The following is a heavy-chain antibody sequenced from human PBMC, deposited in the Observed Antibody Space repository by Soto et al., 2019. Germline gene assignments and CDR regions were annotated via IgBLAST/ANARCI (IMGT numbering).Heavy chain of an antibody. D-gene: IGHD1-26*01. V-gene: IGHV3-7*05. Sequence: GGSLRLSCAASGFTFTHYWMSWVRQAPGKGLEWVANIKEDGTEMQYLDSVKGRFSISRDNANNSLDLQVNSLRAEDTAVYYCARVIKSANYYLWDSWGQGTLVTVSS. CDR2: IKEDGTEM. J-gene: IGHJ4*02. CDR3: ARVIKSANYYLWDS. CDR1: GFTFTHYW.